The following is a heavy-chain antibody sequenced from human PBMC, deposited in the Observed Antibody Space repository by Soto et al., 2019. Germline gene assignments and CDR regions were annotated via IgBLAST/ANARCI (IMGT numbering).Heavy chain of an antibody. D-gene: IGHD1-7*01. V-gene: IGHV4-59*08. J-gene: IGHJ6*02. CDR1: GGSIGSYN. Sequence: QVQLQESGPGLVKPSETLSLTCTVSGGSIGSYNCAWIRQTPGKSLEWVGYVYATGGSRYNPSLKDRVTLSMDTSKSQFSLQMRSVTAADSAVYYCVRQGIGTQPGLVDIWGRGTTVTVSS. CDR3: VRQGIGTQPGLVDI. CDR2: VYATGGS.